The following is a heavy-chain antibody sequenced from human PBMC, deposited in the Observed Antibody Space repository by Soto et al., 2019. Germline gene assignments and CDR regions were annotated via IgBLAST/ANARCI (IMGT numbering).Heavy chain of an antibody. CDR1: SGSISSSYW. CDR2: IYHDGST. Sequence: QVQLQESGPGLVKPSGTLSLNCAVSSGSISSSYWWSWVRQPPGKGLEWIGEIYHDGSTSYTPSLKSRVTISVDKSKNQFSLKLSSVTAADTAVYYCASSFRGIFSFYYWGQGTLVTVSS. J-gene: IGHJ4*02. V-gene: IGHV4-4*02. D-gene: IGHD3-10*01. CDR3: ASSFRGIFSFYY.